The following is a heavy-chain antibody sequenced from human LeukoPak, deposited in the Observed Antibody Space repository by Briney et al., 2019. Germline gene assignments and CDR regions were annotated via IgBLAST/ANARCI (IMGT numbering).Heavy chain of an antibody. D-gene: IGHD3-10*01. V-gene: IGHV3-13*04. CDR2: IGTAGDT. CDR3: ARGYYYGSGSYWGFDY. J-gene: IGHJ4*02. Sequence: GGSLRLSCAASGFTFSSYDMHWVRQVTGEGLEWVSAIGTAGDTYYAGSVKGRFAISRENAKDSLYLQMNSLRAGDTAVYYCARGYYYGSGSYWGFDYWGQGTPVTVSS. CDR1: GFTFSSYD.